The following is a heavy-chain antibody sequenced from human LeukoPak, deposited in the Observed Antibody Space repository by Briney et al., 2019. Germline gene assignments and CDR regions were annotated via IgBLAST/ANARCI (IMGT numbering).Heavy chain of an antibody. CDR2: ISPKSGRG. D-gene: IGHD3-9*01. J-gene: IGHJ5*02. CDR1: GYTFSNYA. Sequence: ASVKVSCKASGYTFSNYAISWVRQAPGQGLEWMGRISPKSGRGSYANNFQGRVTMTTDTSTSTVYMELTSLTSDDTAVYYCARDVVTDYYWWFDPWGQGTLVTVSS. V-gene: IGHV1-18*04. CDR3: ARDVVTDYYWWFDP.